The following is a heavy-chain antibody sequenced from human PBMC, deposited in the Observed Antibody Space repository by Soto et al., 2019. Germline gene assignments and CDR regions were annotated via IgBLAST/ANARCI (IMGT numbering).Heavy chain of an antibody. V-gene: IGHV4-59*11. Sequence: PSETLSLTCTVSGRSISSHYWSWIRQPPGKGLEWIGYIYYSGSTNYNPSLKSRVTISVDTSKNQFSLKLSSVTAADTAVYYCATFSISRSSDYWGQGTLVTVS. J-gene: IGHJ4*02. CDR2: IYYSGST. CDR3: ATFSISRSSDY. CDR1: GRSISSHY. D-gene: IGHD2-2*01.